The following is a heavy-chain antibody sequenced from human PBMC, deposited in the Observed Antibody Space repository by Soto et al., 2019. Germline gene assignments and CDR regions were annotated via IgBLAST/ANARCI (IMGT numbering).Heavy chain of an antibody. CDR3: ARDWWELRRGSVGAFDY. D-gene: IGHD1-26*01. J-gene: IGHJ4*02. CDR2: ISAYNGNT. CDR1: GYTFTSYG. V-gene: IGHV1-18*01. Sequence: QVQLVQSGAEVKKPGASVKVSCKASGYTFTSYGISWVRQAPGQGLEWMGWISAYNGNTNYAQKLQGRVTMTTDKSTSPAYMELRSLRSDDTAVYYCARDWWELRRGSVGAFDYCGQGTMVTVSS.